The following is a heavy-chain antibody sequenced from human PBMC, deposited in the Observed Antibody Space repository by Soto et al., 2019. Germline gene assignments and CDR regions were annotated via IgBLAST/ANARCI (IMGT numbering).Heavy chain of an antibody. CDR2: ISYDGSNK. CDR3: TKEAISGYRISTSCYADY. D-gene: IGHD2-2*01. Sequence: PGGSLRLSCAASGFTFSSYGMHWVRQAPGKGLEWVAVISYDGSNKYYADSVKGRFTISRDNSKNTLYLQMNSLRAEDTAVYYSTKEAISGYRISTSCYADYWGQGTLVTSPQ. V-gene: IGHV3-30*18. CDR1: GFTFSSYG. J-gene: IGHJ4*02.